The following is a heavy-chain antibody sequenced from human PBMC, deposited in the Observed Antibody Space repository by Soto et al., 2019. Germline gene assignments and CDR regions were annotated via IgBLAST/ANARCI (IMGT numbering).Heavy chain of an antibody. V-gene: IGHV1-18*01. CDR1: GYTFTSYG. J-gene: IGHJ6*03. CDR2: ISAYNGNT. Sequence: GASVKVSCKASGYTFTSYGISWVRQAPGQGLEWMGWISAYNGNTNYAQKLQGRVTMTTDTSTSTAYMELRSLRSDDTAVYYCAREALEDWNPFYHYYYYMDVWGKGTSVTVSS. CDR3: AREALEDWNPFYHYYYYMDV. D-gene: IGHD1-1*01.